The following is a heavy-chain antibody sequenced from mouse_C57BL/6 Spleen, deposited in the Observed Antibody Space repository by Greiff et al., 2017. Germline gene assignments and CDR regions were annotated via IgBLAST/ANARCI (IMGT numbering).Heavy chain of an antibody. CDR1: GFTFSDYG. D-gene: IGHD4-1*01. CDR3: ARPNWDDYFDY. Sequence: EVKLVESGGGLVKPGGSLKLSCAASGFTFSDYGMHWVRQAPEKGLEWVAYISSGSSTIYYADTVKGRFTISRDNAKNTLFLQMTRLRSEDTAMYYCARPNWDDYFDYWGQGTTLTVSS. V-gene: IGHV5-17*01. CDR2: ISSGSSTI. J-gene: IGHJ2*01.